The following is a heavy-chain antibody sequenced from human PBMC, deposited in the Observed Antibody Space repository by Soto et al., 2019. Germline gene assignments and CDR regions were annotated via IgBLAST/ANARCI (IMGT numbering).Heavy chain of an antibody. CDR1: GGSISSGDYY. J-gene: IGHJ6*02. Sequence: PSETLSLTCTVSGGSISSGDYYWSWIRQPPGKGLEWIGYIYYSGSTYYNPSLKSRVTISVDTSKNQFSVKLSSVTAADTAVYYCAREPLRVYGMDVWCQGTTVTVSS. V-gene: IGHV4-30-4*01. CDR2: IYYSGST. CDR3: AREPLRVYGMDV.